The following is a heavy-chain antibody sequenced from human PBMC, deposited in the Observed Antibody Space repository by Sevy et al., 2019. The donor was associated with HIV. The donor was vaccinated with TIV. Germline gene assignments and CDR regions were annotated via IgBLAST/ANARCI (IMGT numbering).Heavy chain of an antibody. CDR3: AKDKVGAGSSGYGMDV. CDR2: ISSSNEGLEWVSYIGSTTETI. J-gene: IGHJ6*02. D-gene: IGHD2-2*01. CDR1: GFTLTSYS. Sequence: GGSLRLSCAASGFTLTSYSMSWVRQAPGKGLEWVSYISSSNEGLEWVSYIGSTTETIYYADSVKGRFTISRDNAKNTLSLQMNSLRAEDTAVYYCAKDKVGAGSSGYGMDVWGQGTTVTVSS. V-gene: IGHV3-48*01.